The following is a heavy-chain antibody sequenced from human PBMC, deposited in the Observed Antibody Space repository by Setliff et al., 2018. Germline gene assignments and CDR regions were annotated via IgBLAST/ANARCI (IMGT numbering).Heavy chain of an antibody. J-gene: IGHJ5*02. CDR1: GDSISSGTYY. Sequence: SETLSLTCTVSGDSISSGTYYWSYWTWIRQPAGKGLEWIGHIYTDGSTNYNPSLKSRVTMSVDTSKNQFSLRLSSVTAADTAIYYCARDRLRGWFDPWGQGTLVTVSS. V-gene: IGHV4-61*09. CDR3: ARDRLRGWFDP. D-gene: IGHD2-21*02. CDR2: IYTDGST.